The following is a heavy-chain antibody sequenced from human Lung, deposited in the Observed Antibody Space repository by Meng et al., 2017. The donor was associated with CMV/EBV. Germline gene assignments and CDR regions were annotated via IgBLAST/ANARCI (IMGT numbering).Heavy chain of an antibody. CDR3: VRGSGREWFDP. D-gene: IGHD2-15*01. Sequence: ESXKISCAASGFTFSNYWMSWVRQAPGKGLEWVASINQDGSEKHYMDSVKGRFTISRDNAKNALYLEMNSLRAEDTALYFCVRGSGREWFDPWGQGTRVTVSS. J-gene: IGHJ5*02. V-gene: IGHV3-7*04. CDR2: INQDGSEK. CDR1: GFTFSNYW.